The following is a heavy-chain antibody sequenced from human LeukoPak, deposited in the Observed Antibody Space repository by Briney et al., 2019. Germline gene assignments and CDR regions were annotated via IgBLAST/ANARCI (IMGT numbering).Heavy chain of an antibody. CDR1: GGSISSSSYY. CDR2: IYYSGST. Sequence: SETLSLTCTVSGGSISSSSYYWGWIRQPPGKGLEWIGSIYYSGSTYYNPSLKSRVTISVDTSKNQFSLKLSSVTAADTAVYYCAREIVVVPAAIRSIVGANDAFDIWGQGTMVTVSS. CDR3: AREIVVVPAAIRSIVGANDAFDI. V-gene: IGHV4-39*07. J-gene: IGHJ3*02. D-gene: IGHD2-2*01.